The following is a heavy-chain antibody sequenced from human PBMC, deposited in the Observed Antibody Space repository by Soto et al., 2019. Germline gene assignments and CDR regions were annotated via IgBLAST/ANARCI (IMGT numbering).Heavy chain of an antibody. CDR2: IGGSGGST. D-gene: IGHD6-19*01. J-gene: IGHJ4*02. CDR3: AKSPQQWLVATPFDY. CDR1: GFTFSSYA. Sequence: EVQLLESGGGFIQRGGSLRLSCAASGFTFSSYAMSWVRQAPGKGLEWVSGIGGSGGSTYYADSVKGRFTISRDNSKNTLYLQMNSLRAEDTAVYYCAKSPQQWLVATPFDYWGQGTLVTVSS. V-gene: IGHV3-23*01.